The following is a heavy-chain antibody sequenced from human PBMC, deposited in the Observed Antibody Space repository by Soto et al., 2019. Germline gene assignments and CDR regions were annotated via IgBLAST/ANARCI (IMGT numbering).Heavy chain of an antibody. J-gene: IGHJ4*02. CDR3: ARDAPPEDY. CDR2: IHPTDGRT. CDR1: GYIFTSFY. V-gene: IGHV1-46*01. Sequence: XSVKVSFNASGYIFTSFYMHWVRQAPGQGLEWMGLIHPTDGRTWYAEKFQGRITMTRDTSTNTDYLQMSSLRSDDTAVYYCARDAPPEDYWGQGTLVTVSS.